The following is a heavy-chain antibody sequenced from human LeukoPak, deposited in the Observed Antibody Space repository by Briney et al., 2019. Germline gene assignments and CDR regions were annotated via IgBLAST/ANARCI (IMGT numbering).Heavy chain of an antibody. J-gene: IGHJ6*03. CDR3: AKDGQWLVPDYYYYYYMDV. V-gene: IGHV3-33*06. CDR1: GFTFSSYG. Sequence: GGSLRLSCAASGFTFSSYGMHWVRQAPGKGLEWVAVIWYDGSNKYYADSVKGRFTISRDNSKNTLYLQMNSLRAEDTAVYYCAKDGQWLVPDYYYYYYMDVWGKGTTVTVSS. D-gene: IGHD6-19*01. CDR2: IWYDGSNK.